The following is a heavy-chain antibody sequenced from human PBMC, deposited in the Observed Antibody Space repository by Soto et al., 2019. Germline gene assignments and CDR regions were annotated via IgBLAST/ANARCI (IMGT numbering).Heavy chain of an antibody. J-gene: IGHJ4*02. CDR2: TKSKTDGGTT. CDR3: TTGYYYDSSGYWMLDY. Sequence: GSLRLSCAASGFTFSNAWMSWVRQAPGKGLEWVGRTKSKTDGGTTDYAAPVKGRFTISRDDSKNTLYLQMNSLKTEDTAVYYCTTGYYYDSSGYWMLDYWGQGTLVTVSS. D-gene: IGHD3-22*01. CDR1: GFTFSNAW. V-gene: IGHV3-15*01.